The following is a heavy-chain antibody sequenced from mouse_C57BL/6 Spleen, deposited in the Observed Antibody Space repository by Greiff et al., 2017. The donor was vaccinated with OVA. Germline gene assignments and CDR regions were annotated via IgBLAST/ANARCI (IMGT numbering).Heavy chain of an antibody. CDR2: IDPSDSET. Sequence: QVQLQQPGAELVRPGSSVKLSCKASGYTFTSYWMHWVKQRPIQGLEWIGNIDPSDSETHYNQKFKDKATLTVDKSSSTAYMQLSSLTSEDSAVYYCARSGYYPYFDYWGQGTTLTVSS. CDR1: GYTFTSYW. CDR3: ARSGYYPYFDY. D-gene: IGHD2-3*01. J-gene: IGHJ2*01. V-gene: IGHV1-52*01.